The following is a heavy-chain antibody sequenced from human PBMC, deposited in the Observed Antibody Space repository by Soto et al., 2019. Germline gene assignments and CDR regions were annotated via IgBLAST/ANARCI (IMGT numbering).Heavy chain of an antibody. CDR2: ISSSSSYI. J-gene: IGHJ6*02. CDR1: GFTFSSYS. V-gene: IGHV3-21*01. CDR3: ARDHWTGGPPLYGMDV. Sequence: EVRLVESGGGLGKPGGSLRLSCAASGFTFSSYSMNWVRQAPGKGLEWVSSISSSSSYIYYADSVKGRFTISRDNAKNSLYLQMNSLRAEDTVVYYCARDHWTGGPPLYGMDVWGQGTTVTVSS. D-gene: IGHD1-1*01.